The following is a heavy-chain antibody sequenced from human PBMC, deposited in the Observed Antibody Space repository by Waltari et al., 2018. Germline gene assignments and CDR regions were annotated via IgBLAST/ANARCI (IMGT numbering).Heavy chain of an antibody. CDR2: ISNDGSRT. Sequence: DVQLVESGGGLVQPGWSLGLPCAVSEFASRICGMHWGRQVPGKGLGWVSRISNDGSRTNYAESVKGRFTISRDNAKSILYLQMNSLRGEDSAVYFCARGTPYSSGRESADYWGQGTLVTVSS. CDR1: EFASRICG. J-gene: IGHJ4*02. CDR3: ARGTPYSSGRESADY. D-gene: IGHD6-19*01. V-gene: IGHV3-74*01.